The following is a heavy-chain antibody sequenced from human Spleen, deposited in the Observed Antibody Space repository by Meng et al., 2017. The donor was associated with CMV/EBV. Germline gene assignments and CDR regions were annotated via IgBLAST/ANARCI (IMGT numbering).Heavy chain of an antibody. V-gene: IGHV4-39*07. CDR2: IYYSGST. CDR3: ARTHYTKRYYFYGMDV. J-gene: IGHJ6*02. Sequence: SETLSLTCTVSGGSISSSSYYWGWIRQPPGKGLEWIGSIYYSGSTYYNPSLKSRVTISVDTSKNQFSLKLSSVTAADTAVYYCARTHYTKRYYFYGMDVWGQGTTVTVSS. CDR1: GGSISSSSYY. D-gene: IGHD4-11*01.